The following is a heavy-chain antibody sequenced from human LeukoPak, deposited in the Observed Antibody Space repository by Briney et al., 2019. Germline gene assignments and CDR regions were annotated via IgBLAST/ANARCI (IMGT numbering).Heavy chain of an antibody. CDR2: ISVGGTNT. J-gene: IGHJ6*02. CDR3: AKQLWDGDV. V-gene: IGHV3-23*01. Sequence: GGSLRLSCAASGFIFNNYGMSWVRQGPGKGLEWVSSISVGGTNTHYAHSVEGRFTISRDNSKNTVYLQMNSLRAEDAAVYYCAKQLWDGDVWGQGTTVTVSS. D-gene: IGHD5-18*01. CDR1: GFIFNNYG.